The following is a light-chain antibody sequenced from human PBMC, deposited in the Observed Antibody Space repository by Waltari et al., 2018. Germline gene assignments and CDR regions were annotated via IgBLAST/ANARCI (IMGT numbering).Light chain of an antibody. CDR3: QQSFSTTWT. Sequence: DIQMTQSPSSLSASVGDRVTITCRASQSISSFLNLYHQKPGKAPRLLIYGVSTLQSGVPSRFSGRGSGTYFTLTISSLQPEDFATYYCQQSFSTTWTFGQGTKVEIK. J-gene: IGKJ1*01. CDR1: QSISSF. CDR2: GVS. V-gene: IGKV1-39*01.